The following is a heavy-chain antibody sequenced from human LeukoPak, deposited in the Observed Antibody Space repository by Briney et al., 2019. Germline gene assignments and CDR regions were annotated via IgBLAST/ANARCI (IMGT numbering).Heavy chain of an antibody. V-gene: IGHV3-23*01. D-gene: IGHD1-26*01. Sequence: PGGSLRLSCAASGFTFGTYSMSWVRQAPGKGLEWVAAMIGSATSTTYADSVKGRFTISRDNSKSTLYLQMNSLRAEDTALYYCAKEGTSSSDTSASRSRADYLDYWGQGTLVTVSS. CDR2: MIGSATST. CDR3: AKEGTSSSDTSASRSRADYLDY. J-gene: IGHJ4*02. CDR1: GFTFGTYS.